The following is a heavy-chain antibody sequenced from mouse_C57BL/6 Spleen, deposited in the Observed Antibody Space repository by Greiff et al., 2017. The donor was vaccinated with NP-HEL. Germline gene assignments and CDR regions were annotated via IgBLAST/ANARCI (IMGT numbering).Heavy chain of an antibody. Sequence: VQLQQSGAELVKPGASVKLSCKASGYTFTSYWMQWVKQRPGQGLEWIGEIDPSDSYTNYNQKFKGKATLTVDTSSSTAYMQLSSLTSEDSAVYYCAREPAYYSNPYYAMDYWGQGTSVTVSS. CDR1: GYTFTSYW. CDR3: AREPAYYSNPYYAMDY. CDR2: IDPSDSYT. J-gene: IGHJ4*01. D-gene: IGHD2-5*01. V-gene: IGHV1-50*01.